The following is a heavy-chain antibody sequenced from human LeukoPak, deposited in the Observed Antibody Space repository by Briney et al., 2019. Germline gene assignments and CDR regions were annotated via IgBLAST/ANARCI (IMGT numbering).Heavy chain of an antibody. Sequence: ASVKVSCMASGYTFTSYGISWVRQAPGQGLEWMGWISAYNGNTNYAQKLQGRVTMTTDTSTSTAYMELRSLRSDDTAVYYCARERGYSGYDWGAFDYWGQGTLVTVSS. J-gene: IGHJ4*02. D-gene: IGHD5-12*01. CDR1: GYTFTSYG. CDR3: ARERGYSGYDWGAFDY. V-gene: IGHV1-18*01. CDR2: ISAYNGNT.